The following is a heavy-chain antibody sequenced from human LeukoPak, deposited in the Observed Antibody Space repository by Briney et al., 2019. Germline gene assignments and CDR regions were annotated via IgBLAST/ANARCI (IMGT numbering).Heavy chain of an antibody. CDR3: ARESTGDYYYYYMDV. Sequence: PGGSLRLSCAASGFTFSSYWMSWVRQAPGKGLEWVANIKQDGSEKYYVDSVKGRFTISRDNAKNSLYLQMNSLRAEDTAVYYCARESTGDYYYYYMDVWGKGTTVTISS. V-gene: IGHV3-7*01. CDR1: GFTFSSYW. J-gene: IGHJ6*03. CDR2: IKQDGSEK.